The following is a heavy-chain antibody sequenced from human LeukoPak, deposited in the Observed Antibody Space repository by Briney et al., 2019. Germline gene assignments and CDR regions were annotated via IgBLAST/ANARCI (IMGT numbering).Heavy chain of an antibody. V-gene: IGHV3-11*04. CDR1: GFTFSNAW. CDR2: ISSSGSTI. D-gene: IGHD3-10*02. J-gene: IGHJ6*04. CDR3: AELGITMIGGV. Sequence: GGSLRLSCAVSGFTFSNAWVSWVRQSPGKGLEWVSYISSSGSTIYYADSVKGRFTISRDNAKNSLYLQMNSLRAEDTAVYYCAELGITMIGGVWGKGTTVTISS.